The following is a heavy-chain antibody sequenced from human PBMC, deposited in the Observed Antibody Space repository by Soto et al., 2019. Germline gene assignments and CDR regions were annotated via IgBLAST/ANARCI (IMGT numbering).Heavy chain of an antibody. V-gene: IGHV3-23*01. D-gene: IGHD3-9*01. CDR3: AKNSPTQAPTYYDILTGSYGMDV. J-gene: IGHJ6*02. CDR1: GFTFSSYA. CDR2: ISGSGGST. Sequence: GGSLRLSCAASGFTFSSYAMSWVRQAPEKGLEWVSAISGSGGSTYYADSVKGRFTISRDNSKNTLYLQMNSLRAEDTAVYYCAKNSPTQAPTYYDILTGSYGMDVWGQGTTVTVSS.